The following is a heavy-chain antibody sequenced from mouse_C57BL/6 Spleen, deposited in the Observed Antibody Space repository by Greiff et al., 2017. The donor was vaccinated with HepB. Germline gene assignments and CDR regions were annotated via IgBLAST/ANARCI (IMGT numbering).Heavy chain of an antibody. CDR1: GYTFTGYW. Sequence: VQLQESGAELMKPGASVKLSCKATGYTFTGYWIEWVKQRPGHGLEWIGEILPGSGSTNYNEKFKGKATFTADTSSNTAYMQLSSLTTEDSAIYYCARSPNYYGSSSQAWFAYWGQGTLVTVSA. CDR3: ARSPNYYGSSSQAWFAY. D-gene: IGHD1-1*01. CDR2: ILPGSGST. V-gene: IGHV1-9*01. J-gene: IGHJ3*01.